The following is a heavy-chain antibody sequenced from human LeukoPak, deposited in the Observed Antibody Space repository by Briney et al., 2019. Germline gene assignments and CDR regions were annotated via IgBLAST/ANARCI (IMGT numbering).Heavy chain of an antibody. CDR2: IYYSGST. D-gene: IGHD3-22*01. Sequence: SETLSLTCTVSGGSISSSSYQWGWIRQPPGKGLEWIGYIYYSGSTYYNPSLKSRVTISVDTSKNQFSLKLSSVTAADTAVYYCARYYDSSGYYYNDAFDIWGQGTMVTVSS. CDR1: GGSISSSSYQ. J-gene: IGHJ3*02. V-gene: IGHV4-30-4*08. CDR3: ARYYDSSGYYYNDAFDI.